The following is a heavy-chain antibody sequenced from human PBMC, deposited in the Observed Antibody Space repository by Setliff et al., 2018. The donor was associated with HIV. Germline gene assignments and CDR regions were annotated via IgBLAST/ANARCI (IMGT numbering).Heavy chain of an antibody. D-gene: IGHD6-19*01. J-gene: IGHJ4*02. CDR3: ARRRSSGWYHYFDY. Sequence: ASETLSLTCTVSGYSISSGYYWGWIRQPPGKGLAWIGSIYHSGSTYYNPSLKSRVTISVDTSKNQFSLKLSSVTAADTAVYYCARRRSSGWYHYFDYWGQGTLVTVSS. CDR1: GYSISSGYY. V-gene: IGHV4-38-2*02. CDR2: IYHSGST.